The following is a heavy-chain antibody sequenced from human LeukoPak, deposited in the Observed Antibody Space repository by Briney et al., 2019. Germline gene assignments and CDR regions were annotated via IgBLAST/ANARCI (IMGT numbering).Heavy chain of an antibody. CDR1: GFTFSSYG. CDR2: ISGSGGNT. Sequence: GGSLRLSCAASGFTFSSYGMNWVRQAPGKGLEWVSAISGSGGNTYYADSVKGRFTISRDNSKNTLYLQMNSLRAEDTAVYYCAKSGYSYGSYDYYYYYYMDVWGKGTTVTVSS. CDR3: AKSGYSYGSYDYYYYYYMDV. J-gene: IGHJ6*03. D-gene: IGHD5-18*01. V-gene: IGHV3-23*01.